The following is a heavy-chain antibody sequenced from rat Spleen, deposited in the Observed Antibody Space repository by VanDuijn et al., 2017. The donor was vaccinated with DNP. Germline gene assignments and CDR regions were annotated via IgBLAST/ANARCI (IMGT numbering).Heavy chain of an antibody. CDR2: ISYDGSSS. V-gene: IGHV5-7*01. Sequence: EVQLVESGGGLVQPGRSLKLSCAASGFTFSDYNMAWVRQAPKKGLEWVATISYDGSSSKYGDSVKGRFTISRDNARNTLYLQMNSLRSEDMATYYCARWYSGHFDYWGQGVMVPVSS. J-gene: IGHJ2*01. CDR3: ARWYSGHFDY. CDR1: GFTFSDYN. D-gene: IGHD4-3*01.